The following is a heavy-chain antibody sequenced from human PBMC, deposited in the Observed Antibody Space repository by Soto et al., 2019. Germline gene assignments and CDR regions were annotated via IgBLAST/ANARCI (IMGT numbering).Heavy chain of an antibody. CDR2: ITTYHGNT. Sequence: QVQLVQSGAEVKNPGASVKVSCKASGYTFTRYGIGWARQAPGQGLEWMGWITTYHGNTNYAQNVQGRVTLTPDTSTRTAYMELRSLRSNDTAIYYCAMVDVYVTPSPQDVWGQGTTVIVSS. V-gene: IGHV1-18*01. CDR1: GYTFTRYG. D-gene: IGHD3-16*01. J-gene: IGHJ6*02. CDR3: AMVDVYVTPSPQDV.